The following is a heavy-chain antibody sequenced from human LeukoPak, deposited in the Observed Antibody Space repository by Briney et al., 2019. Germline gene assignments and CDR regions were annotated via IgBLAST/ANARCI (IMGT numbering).Heavy chain of an antibody. CDR3: AKHREYCTTTSCFYYGMDV. CDR1: GFTFSSYA. J-gene: IGHJ6*02. V-gene: IGHV3-23*01. D-gene: IGHD2-2*01. Sequence: GRSLRLSCAASGFTFSSYAMSWVRQAPGKGLEGVSVLSATGYTTHYADSVKGRFTISRDNSKNTLFLQMNSLRAEDTALYYCAKHREYCTTTSCFYYGMDVWGQGTTVAVSS. CDR2: LSATGYTT.